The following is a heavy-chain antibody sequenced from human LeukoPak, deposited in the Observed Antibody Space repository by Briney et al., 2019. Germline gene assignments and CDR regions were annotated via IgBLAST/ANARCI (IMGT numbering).Heavy chain of an antibody. CDR3: TRGTTGPLSY. CDR2: IRSKANSYAT. V-gene: IGHV3-73*01. CDR1: GFTFSGSA. Sequence: GSLHLSCAASGFTFSGSAMHWVRQASGKGLVWIGRIRSKANSYATAYAASVKGRFTISRDDSKNTAYLQMNSLKTEDTAVYYCTRGTTGPLSYWGQGTLVTVSS. J-gene: IGHJ4*02. D-gene: IGHD1-7*01.